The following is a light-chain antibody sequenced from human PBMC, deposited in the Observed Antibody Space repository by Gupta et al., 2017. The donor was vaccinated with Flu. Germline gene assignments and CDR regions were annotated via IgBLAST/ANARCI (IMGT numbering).Light chain of an antibody. Sequence: SVTISCTGTSSDVGAYNSVSWHQQHPGKAPKLVIYDVTKRPSGVPDRFSGSKSGNTASLTISGLQAEDEADYYCFSLAGNYHWVFGGGTKLTVL. CDR3: FSLAGNYHWV. CDR2: DVT. CDR1: SSDVGAYNS. V-gene: IGLV2-11*03. J-gene: IGLJ3*02.